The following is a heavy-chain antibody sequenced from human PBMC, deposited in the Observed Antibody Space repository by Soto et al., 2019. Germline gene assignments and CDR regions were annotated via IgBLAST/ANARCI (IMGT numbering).Heavy chain of an antibody. D-gene: IGHD6-19*01. CDR2: IYYSGST. CDR1: GGSVSSGSYY. CDR3: ARDSSGWYYFDY. Sequence: SETLSFTCTVSGGSVSSGSYYWSWIRQPPGKGLEWIGYIYYSGSTNYNPSLKSRVTISVDTSKNQFSLKLSSVTAADTAVYYCARDSSGWYYFDYWGQGTLVTVSS. V-gene: IGHV4-61*01. J-gene: IGHJ4*02.